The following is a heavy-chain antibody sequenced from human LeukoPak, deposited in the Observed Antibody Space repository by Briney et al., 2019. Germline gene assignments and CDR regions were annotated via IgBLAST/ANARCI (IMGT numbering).Heavy chain of an antibody. CDR2: ISGSGDSGGTT. V-gene: IGHV3-23*01. CDR3: AKAGITMVRGVF. CDR1: GFTFSRYA. D-gene: IGHD3-10*01. Sequence: GGSLRLSCAASGFTFSRYAMSWVRHAPGKGLEWVSVISGSGDSGGTTYYADSVKGHFTISRDNSKNTLYLQMNSLRAEDTAVYYCAKAGITMVRGVFWGQGTLVTVSS. J-gene: IGHJ4*02.